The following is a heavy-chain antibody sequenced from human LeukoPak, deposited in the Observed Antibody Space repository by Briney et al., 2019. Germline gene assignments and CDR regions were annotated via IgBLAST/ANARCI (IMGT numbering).Heavy chain of an antibody. J-gene: IGHJ6*03. D-gene: IGHD2-15*01. Sequence: GASVKVSCKASGYTFTSYDINWVRQATGQGLEWMGWMNPNSGNTGYAQKFQGRVTITRNTSISTAYMELSSLRSEDTAVYYCARTKNTRYCSGGSCYSGYYYYYMDVWGKGTTVTVSS. CDR3: ARTKNTRYCSGGSCYSGYYYYYMDV. CDR2: MNPNSGNT. V-gene: IGHV1-8*03. CDR1: GYTFTSYD.